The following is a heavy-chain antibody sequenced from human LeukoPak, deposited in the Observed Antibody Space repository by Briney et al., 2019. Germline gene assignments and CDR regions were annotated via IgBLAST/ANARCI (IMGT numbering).Heavy chain of an antibody. CDR1: GRSISSHY. V-gene: IGHV4-59*08. D-gene: IGHD4-17*01. J-gene: IGHJ4*02. CDR2: IYYSGST. CDR3: ARQRWDDDGDLYFDY. Sequence: SDTLSLTCTVSGRSISSHYWSWIRHPPGKGLGWLGYIYYSGSTNYNPSLKSRVTISVDTSNNQFSLKLSSVTAAGTAVYYSARQRWDDDGDLYFDYWGQGTLVTVSS.